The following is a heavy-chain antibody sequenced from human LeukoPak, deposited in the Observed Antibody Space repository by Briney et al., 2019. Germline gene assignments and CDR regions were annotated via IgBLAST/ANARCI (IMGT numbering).Heavy chain of an antibody. J-gene: IGHJ3*02. CDR1: GGSISNFY. V-gene: IGHV4-59*08. Sequence: PSETLSLTCTVSGGSISNFYWSWIRQPPGKGLEWIGYIFYSGSTNYNPSLKSRLTISVDTPRNQFSLKVSSVTAADTAVYYCAGHLKNAFDIWGQGTMVTVSS. CDR2: IFYSGST. CDR3: AGHLKNAFDI.